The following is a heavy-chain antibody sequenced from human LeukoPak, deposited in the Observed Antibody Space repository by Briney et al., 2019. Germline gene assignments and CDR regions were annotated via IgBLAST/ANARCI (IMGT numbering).Heavy chain of an antibody. V-gene: IGHV4-31*03. D-gene: IGHD3-3*01. CDR2: IYYSGTT. J-gene: IGHJ5*02. CDR3: ARAHQSGYDNCLDP. CDR1: GGSISSGGHY. Sequence: PSETLSLTCTVSGGSISSGGHYWNWIRQHPGRGLEWIGYIYYSGTTYYNPSLKGRVTTSLDTSKNQFSLKLSSVTAADTAVYYCARAHQSGYDNCLDPWGQGTLVTVSS.